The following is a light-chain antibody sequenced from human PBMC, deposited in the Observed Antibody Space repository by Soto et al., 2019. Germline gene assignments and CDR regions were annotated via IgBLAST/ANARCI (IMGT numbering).Light chain of an antibody. CDR1: QDITTY. V-gene: IGKV3-15*01. CDR3: QQYHIWPSWT. Sequence: EIVLTQSPATLSLSPGERATLSCRASQDITTYLAWYQHRPGQGPRLLIYGASTRATDIPARFSGSGSGTDFTLTISSLQSEDFAVYFCQQYHIWPSWTFGQGTKVEHK. J-gene: IGKJ1*01. CDR2: GAS.